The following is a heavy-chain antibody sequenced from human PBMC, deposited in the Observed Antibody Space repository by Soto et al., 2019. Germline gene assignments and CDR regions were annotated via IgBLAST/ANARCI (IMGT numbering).Heavy chain of an antibody. Sequence: QVQLQQWGTGLLKPSETLSLHCAVYGESLRGYYWSWIRQTPAMGLEWIGGINHRGTTNHDSSLKSRAISSIDTSKNQISLRLNYVTAADTAVYYCARGYPRSILSTSLTASYWFDSWGQGTLVTVSS. V-gene: IGHV4-34*04. D-gene: IGHD2-21*01. CDR1: GESLRGYY. CDR3: ARGYPRSILSTSLTASYWFDS. CDR2: INHRGTT. J-gene: IGHJ5*01.